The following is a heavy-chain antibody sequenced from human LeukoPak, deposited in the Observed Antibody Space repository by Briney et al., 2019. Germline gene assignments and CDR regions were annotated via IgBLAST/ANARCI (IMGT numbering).Heavy chain of an antibody. CDR2: ISGSGGST. V-gene: IGHV3-23*01. CDR1: GFTFSSYA. D-gene: IGHD2-15*01. CDR3: AKRLGGSGGHYYAMDV. Sequence: RGSLRLSCAASGFTFSSYAMSWVRQAPGKGLEWVSVISGSGGSTDHADSVKGRFTISRDNSKNMLYLQMNNLRAEDTAVYYCAKRLGGSGGHYYAMDVWGQGTTVTVS. J-gene: IGHJ6*02.